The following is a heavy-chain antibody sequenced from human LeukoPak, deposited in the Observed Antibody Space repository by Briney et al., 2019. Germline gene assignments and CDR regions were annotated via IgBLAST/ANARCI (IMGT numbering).Heavy chain of an antibody. V-gene: IGHV4-31*03. CDR1: GGSISSGGYY. J-gene: IGHJ3*01. CDR3: ARPSSTSAFDF. Sequence: PSETLSLTCTVSGGSISSGGYYWSWIRQHPGKGLEWIGYIYYSGSTYYNPSLNSRVTISLDTFKNQFSLKLTSVTAADTAVYYCARPSSTSAFDFWGQGTMVSVSS. D-gene: IGHD2/OR15-2a*01. CDR2: IYYSGST.